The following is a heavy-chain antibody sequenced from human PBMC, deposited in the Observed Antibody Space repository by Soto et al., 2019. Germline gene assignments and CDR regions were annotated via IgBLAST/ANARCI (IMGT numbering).Heavy chain of an antibody. CDR1: GVSISSYY. Sequence: PSETLSLTCTVSGVSISSYYWSWIRQPPGKGLEWIGYIYYSGSTNYNPSLKSRVTISVDTSKNQLSLKLNSVTAADTAVYYCARRWGGTFDIWGQGTMVTVSS. V-gene: IGHV4-59*08. CDR2: IYYSGST. J-gene: IGHJ3*02. CDR3: ARRWGGTFDI. D-gene: IGHD3-10*01.